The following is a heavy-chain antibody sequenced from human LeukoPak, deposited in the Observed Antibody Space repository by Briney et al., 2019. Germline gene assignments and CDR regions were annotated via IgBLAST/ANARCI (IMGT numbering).Heavy chain of an antibody. Sequence: PGGSPRLSRAASGFTFSSYAMSWVRQAPGKGLEWVSGISGSGGSTYYADSVKGRFAISRDNSKNTVYLQMSSLRAGDTAVYYCAKDFGNCINGVCYGTPFDYWGQGTLVTVSS. D-gene: IGHD2-8*01. V-gene: IGHV3-23*01. J-gene: IGHJ4*02. CDR2: ISGSGGST. CDR1: GFTFSSYA. CDR3: AKDFGNCINGVCYGTPFDY.